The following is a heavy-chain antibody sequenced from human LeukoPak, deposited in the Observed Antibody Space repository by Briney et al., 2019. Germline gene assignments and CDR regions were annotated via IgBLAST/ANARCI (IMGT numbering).Heavy chain of an antibody. CDR3: ARAGATVVTPGFTDYYYMDV. J-gene: IGHJ6*03. D-gene: IGHD4-23*01. Sequence: SETLSLTCTVSGYSISSGYYWGWIRQPPGKGLEWIGSIYHSGSTNYNPSLKSRVTISVDTSKNQFSLKLSSVTAADTAVYYCARAGATVVTPGFTDYYYMDVWGKGTTVTISS. V-gene: IGHV4-38-2*02. CDR2: IYHSGST. CDR1: GYSISSGYY.